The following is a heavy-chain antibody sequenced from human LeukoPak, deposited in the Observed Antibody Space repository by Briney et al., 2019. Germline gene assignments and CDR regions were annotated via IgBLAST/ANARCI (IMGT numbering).Heavy chain of an antibody. D-gene: IGHD2-2*02. J-gene: IGHJ6*03. V-gene: IGHV4-39*01. Sequence: SETLSLTCTVSGGSISSGDYYWGWIRQPPGKGLEWIANMYYSASTYYNPSLKSRVTISVDTSKNQFSLKLSSVTAADTAVYYCARPGTRYCSSTSCYRAYYYMDVWGKGTTVTVSS. CDR3: ARPGTRYCSSTSCYRAYYYMDV. CDR2: MYYSAST. CDR1: GGSISSGDYY.